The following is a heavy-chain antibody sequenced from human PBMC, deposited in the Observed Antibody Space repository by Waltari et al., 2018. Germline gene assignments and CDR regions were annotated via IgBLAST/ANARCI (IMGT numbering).Heavy chain of an antibody. V-gene: IGHV4-38-2*01. CDR2: IYHSGST. J-gene: IGHJ4*02. D-gene: IGHD2-2*01. Sequence: QVQLQESGPGLVKPSETLSLTCAVSGYSLSSGYSWRWIRQPPGKGLEWIGSIYHSGSTYYNPSLKSRVTISVDTSKNQFSLKLSSVTAADTAVYYCARAYCSSTSCYFDYWGQGTLVTVSS. CDR1: GYSLSSGYS. CDR3: ARAYCSSTSCYFDY.